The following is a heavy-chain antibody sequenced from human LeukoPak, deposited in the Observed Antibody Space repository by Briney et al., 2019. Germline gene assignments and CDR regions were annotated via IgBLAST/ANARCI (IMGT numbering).Heavy chain of an antibody. CDR1: GFTFSSYA. V-gene: IGHV3-64*01. J-gene: IGHJ4*02. CDR2: ISSNGDST. D-gene: IGHD4-11*01. Sequence: GGSLRLSCTASGFTFSSYAMEWGRQAPGKGLEYVSAISSNGDSTYYANSVGVRFTISRDNSKNTLYCQLGRLRHRTRAVYFFASFYSSNPKPFDYWGQGSLVTVSS. CDR3: ASFYSSNPKPFDY.